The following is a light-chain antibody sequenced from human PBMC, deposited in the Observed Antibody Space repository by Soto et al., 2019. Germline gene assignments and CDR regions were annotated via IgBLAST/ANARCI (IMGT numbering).Light chain of an antibody. J-gene: IGKJ3*01. CDR3: LHHDSYPHT. CDR1: QDISNY. CDR2: AAS. Sequence: DIQMTQSPSAMSASVGDRVTITCRASQDISNYLAWFQQKPGKVPKRLIYAASSLQSGVPSRFSGSGSGTQVTLTIDNLQPEDFATYYCLHHDSYPHTFGPGTKVDIK. V-gene: IGKV1-17*03.